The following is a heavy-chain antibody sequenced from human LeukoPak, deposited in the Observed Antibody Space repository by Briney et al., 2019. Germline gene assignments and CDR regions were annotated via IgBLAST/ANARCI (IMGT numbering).Heavy chain of an antibody. CDR3: AREGNYYDSSGYYYANYFDY. Sequence: SETLSLTCTVSGGSISSYYWSWIRQPPGKGLEWIGYIYYSGSANYNPSLKSRVTISVDTSKNQFSLKLSSVTAADTAVYYCAREGNYYDSSGYYYANYFDYWGQGTLVTVSS. CDR2: IYYSGSA. J-gene: IGHJ4*02. CDR1: GGSISSYY. D-gene: IGHD3-22*01. V-gene: IGHV4-59*01.